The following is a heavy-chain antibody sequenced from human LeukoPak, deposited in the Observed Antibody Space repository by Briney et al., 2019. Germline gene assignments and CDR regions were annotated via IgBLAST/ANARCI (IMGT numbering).Heavy chain of an antibody. CDR1: GGSISSGGYS. CDR3: APRTWDSSGYYYFDY. J-gene: IGHJ4*02. D-gene: IGHD3-22*01. Sequence: SETLSLTCAVSGGSISSGGYSWSWIRQPPGKGLEWIGYIYHSGSTYYNPSLQSRVTISVDRSKNQFSLKLSSVTAADTAVYYCAPRTWDSSGYYYFDYGGQGTLVTVPS. CDR2: IYHSGST. V-gene: IGHV4-30-2*01.